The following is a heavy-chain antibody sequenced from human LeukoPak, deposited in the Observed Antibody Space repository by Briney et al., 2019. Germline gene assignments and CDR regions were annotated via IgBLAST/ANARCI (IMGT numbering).Heavy chain of an antibody. Sequence: ASVKVSCKASGYTFTSYGISWVRQAPGQGLEWMGWISAYNGNTNYAQKLQGRVTMTTDTSTSTAYMELRSLRSDDTAVYYCATGYDSSGYYYSGYFDYWGQGTLVTVSS. D-gene: IGHD3-22*01. V-gene: IGHV1-18*01. CDR1: GYTFTSYG. CDR2: ISAYNGNT. CDR3: ATGYDSSGYYYSGYFDY. J-gene: IGHJ4*02.